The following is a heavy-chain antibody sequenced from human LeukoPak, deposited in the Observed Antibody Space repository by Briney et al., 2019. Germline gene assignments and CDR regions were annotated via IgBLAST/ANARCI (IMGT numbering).Heavy chain of an antibody. J-gene: IGHJ6*03. CDR3: ARAPSWNYNRYYYYYVDV. V-gene: IGHV1-8*03. CDR2: MNPNSGNT. Sequence: DSVKVSCKTSGYTFTNFDSNWVRQASGHGLEWMGWMNPNSGNTGYAQKFQGRVTITRNPSLSTAYMELSSLRSEDTAVYYCARAPSWNYNRYYYYYVDVWGRGTTVTVSS. D-gene: IGHD1-7*01. CDR1: GYTFTNFD.